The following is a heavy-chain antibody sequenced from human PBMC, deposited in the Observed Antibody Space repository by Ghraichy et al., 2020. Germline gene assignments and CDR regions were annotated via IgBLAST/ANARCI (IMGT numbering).Heavy chain of an antibody. J-gene: IGHJ4*02. CDR2: IKTDGSTT. CDR3: STSPRADRGNY. CDR1: GLTFSSYW. Sequence: GGSPRLSCAASGLTFSSYWMHWVHQAPGKGLEWVSHIKTDGSTTNYADSVRGRFTISRDNAKNTLYLQMNSLRADDTAVYYCSTSPRADRGNYWGQGTLVTVSS. V-gene: IGHV3-74*01. D-gene: IGHD3-10*01.